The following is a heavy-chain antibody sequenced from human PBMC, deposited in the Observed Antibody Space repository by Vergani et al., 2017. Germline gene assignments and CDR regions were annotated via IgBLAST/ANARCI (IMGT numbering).Heavy chain of an antibody. CDR2: INHSGST. V-gene: IGHV4-34*01. CDR3: ARHSTVEWLVKLGWIVP. Sequence: QVQLQQWGAGLLKPSEILSLTCAVYGGSFSGYYWSWIRQPPGKGLEWIGEINHSGSTNYNPSLKSRVTISVDTSKNQFSLKLSSVTAADTAVYFCARHSTVEWLVKLGWIVPWGQGIRVTVSS. D-gene: IGHD6-19*01. CDR1: GGSFSGYY. J-gene: IGHJ5*02.